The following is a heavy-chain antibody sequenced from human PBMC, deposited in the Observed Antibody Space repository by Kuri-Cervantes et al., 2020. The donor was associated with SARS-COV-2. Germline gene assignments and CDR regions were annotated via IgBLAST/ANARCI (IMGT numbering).Heavy chain of an antibody. CDR1: GGSFSGYY. CDR3: ARDLFGAGNAFDI. D-gene: IGHD3-16*01. J-gene: IGHJ3*02. V-gene: IGHV4-34*01. Sequence: SQTLSLTCAVYGGSFSGYYWSWIRQPPGKGLEWIGEINHSGSTNYNPSLKSRVTISVDTSKNQFSLKLSSVTAADTAVYYCARDLFGAGNAFDIWGQGTMVTVSS. CDR2: INHSGST.